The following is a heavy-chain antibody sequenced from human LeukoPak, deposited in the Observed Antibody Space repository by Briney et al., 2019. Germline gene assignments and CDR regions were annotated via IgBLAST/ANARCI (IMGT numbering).Heavy chain of an antibody. D-gene: IGHD2-21*01. CDR1: GFMFSHHT. CDR3: AKSDCGSDGCKLLHY. CDR2: ISGSGDAT. V-gene: IGHV3-23*01. Sequence: GGSLRLSCAASGFMFSHHTMAWVRQAPGKGLEWVSSISGSGDATRYADSLMGRFSISRDNSKNTVSLQMNSLRAEDTAVYFCAKSDCGSDGCKLLHYWGQGTLATASS. J-gene: IGHJ4*02.